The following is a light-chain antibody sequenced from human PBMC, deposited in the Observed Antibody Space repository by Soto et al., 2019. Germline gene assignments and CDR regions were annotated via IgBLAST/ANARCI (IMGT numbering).Light chain of an antibody. CDR1: QSVSRNF. CDR3: HQYGSSPAT. Sequence: EIVLTQSPGTLSLSPGERAALSCRASQSVSRNFLAWYQQKPGQAPRLVIYGASNRATGIPDRFSGSGSETDFTLTITRLEPEDFAVYFCHQYGSSPATFGQGTKVDIK. CDR2: GAS. V-gene: IGKV3-20*01. J-gene: IGKJ1*01.